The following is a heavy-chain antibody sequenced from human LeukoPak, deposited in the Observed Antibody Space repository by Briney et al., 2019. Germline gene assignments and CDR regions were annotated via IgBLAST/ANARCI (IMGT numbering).Heavy chain of an antibody. V-gene: IGHV3-30*18. CDR3: AKEGSAAAGISWYYYYYMDV. CDR2: ISYDGSNK. D-gene: IGHD6-13*01. Sequence: GGSLRLSCAASGFTFSSYGMHWVRQAPGKGLEWVAVISYDGSNKYYADSVKGRFTISRDNSKNTLYLQMNSLRAEDTAVYYCAKEGSAAAGISWYYYYYMDVWGKGTTVTISS. CDR1: GFTFSSYG. J-gene: IGHJ6*03.